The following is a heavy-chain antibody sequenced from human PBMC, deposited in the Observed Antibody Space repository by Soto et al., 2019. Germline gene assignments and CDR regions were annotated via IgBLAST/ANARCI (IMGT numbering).Heavy chain of an antibody. CDR3: ARDYMAVVD. Sequence: QVQLQESGPGLVKPSQTLSLTCTVSGSSISSGSYYWIWSRQHPGKGLEWIGYIYHSGSTYYNPSLKSRATISLDTSKNQFSLKLSSVTAADTAVYYCARDYMAVVDWGQGTLVTVSS. CDR1: GSSISSGSYY. V-gene: IGHV4-31*03. D-gene: IGHD2-15*01. CDR2: IYHSGST. J-gene: IGHJ4*02.